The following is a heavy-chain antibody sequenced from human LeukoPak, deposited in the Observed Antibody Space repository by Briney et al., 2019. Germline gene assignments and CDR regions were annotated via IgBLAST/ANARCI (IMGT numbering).Heavy chain of an antibody. V-gene: IGHV3-66*01. CDR2: IYSGGST. CDR3: ARDGRAAPGPTY. Sequence: PGRSLRLSCAAPGFTVSSNYMSWVRQAPGKGLEWVSVIYSGGSTYYADSVKGRFTISRDNSKNTLYLQMNSLRAEDTAVYYCARDGRAAPGPTYWGQGTLVTVSS. CDR1: GFTVSSNY. J-gene: IGHJ4*02. D-gene: IGHD6-13*01.